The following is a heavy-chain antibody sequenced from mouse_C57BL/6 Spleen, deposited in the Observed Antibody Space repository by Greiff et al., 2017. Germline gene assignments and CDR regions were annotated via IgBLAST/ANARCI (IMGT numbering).Heavy chain of an antibody. CDR2: IDPSDSYT. Sequence: GAELVKPGASVKLSCKASGYTFTSYWMQWVKQRPGQGLEWIGEIDPSDSYTNYNQKFKGKATLTVDTSSSTAYMQLSSLTSEDSAVYYCASWGYSNPPYWGQGTLVTVSA. CDR1: GYTFTSYW. J-gene: IGHJ3*01. CDR3: ASWGYSNPPY. V-gene: IGHV1-50*01. D-gene: IGHD2-5*01.